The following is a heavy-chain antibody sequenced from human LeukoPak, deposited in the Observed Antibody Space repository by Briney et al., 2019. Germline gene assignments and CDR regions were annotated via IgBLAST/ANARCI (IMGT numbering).Heavy chain of an antibody. V-gene: IGHV4-34*01. J-gene: IGHJ5*02. CDR1: GGPFSHYY. D-gene: IGHD3-10*01. CDR3: ARDPSSFGGRFDP. CDR2: INESGST. Sequence: PSETLSLTCAVSGGPFSHYYWTWIRQPPGKGLEWIGEINESGSTNYDPSLKSRVTMSVDTSKNQFSLKLSSVTAADTAVYYCARDPSSFGGRFDPWGQGTLVAVSS.